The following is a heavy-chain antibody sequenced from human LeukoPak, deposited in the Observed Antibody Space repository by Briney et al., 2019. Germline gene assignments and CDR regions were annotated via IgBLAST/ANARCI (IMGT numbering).Heavy chain of an antibody. CDR2: IYYSGST. CDR1: GGSISSGSYY. D-gene: IGHD5-18*01. CDR3: ARLGLPRSWFDP. J-gene: IGHJ5*02. Sequence: PSETPSLTCTVSGGSISSGSYYWSWIRQPAGKGLEWIGYIYYSGSTNYNPSLKSRVTISADTSKNQFSLKLSSVTAADTAVYYCARLGLPRSWFDPWGQGTLVTVSS. V-gene: IGHV4-61*10.